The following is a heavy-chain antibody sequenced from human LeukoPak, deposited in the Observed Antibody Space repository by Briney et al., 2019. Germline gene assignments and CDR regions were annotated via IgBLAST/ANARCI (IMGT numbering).Heavy chain of an antibody. Sequence: PSETLYLTCTVSGGSISSYYWSWIRQPPGKGLEWIGYIYYSGSTNYNPSLKSRVTISVDTSKNQFSLKLSSVTAADTAVYYCARGGPAAIPGWKKMDYWGQGTLVTVSS. J-gene: IGHJ4*02. CDR2: IYYSGST. CDR1: GGSISSYY. V-gene: IGHV4-59*01. CDR3: ARGGPAAIPGWKKMDY. D-gene: IGHD2-2*02.